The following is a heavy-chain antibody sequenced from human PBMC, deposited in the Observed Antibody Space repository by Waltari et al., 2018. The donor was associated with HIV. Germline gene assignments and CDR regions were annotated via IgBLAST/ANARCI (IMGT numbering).Heavy chain of an antibody. V-gene: IGHV4-38-2*01. Sequence: QVQLQESGPGLVKPSATLSLTCAVSGYSISSGYYWGWIRQPPGKGLEWIGSLYHSGDTYYNPSLKSRISISLDTSKNHFSLKLSSVTAADTAVYFCARAVLRYFDNWFDPWGQGTLVTVS. J-gene: IGHJ5*02. D-gene: IGHD3-9*01. CDR1: GYSISSGYY. CDR3: ARAVLRYFDNWFDP. CDR2: LYHSGDT.